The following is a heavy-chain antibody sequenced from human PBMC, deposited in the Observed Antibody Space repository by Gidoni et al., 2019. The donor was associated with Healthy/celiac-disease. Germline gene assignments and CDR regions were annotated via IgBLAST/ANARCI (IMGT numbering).Heavy chain of an antibody. V-gene: IGHV4-31*03. J-gene: IGHJ4*02. D-gene: IGHD2-15*01. CDR2: IYYSGST. Sequence: QVQLQESGPGLVKPSQTLSLTCPVPGGSISSGGYYWSWIRQHPGKGLEWIGYIYYSGSTYYNPSLKSRVTISVDTSKNQFSLKLSSVTAADTAVYYCARWEAATRGQIDYWGQGTLVTVSS. CDR1: GGSISSGGYY. CDR3: ARWEAATRGQIDY.